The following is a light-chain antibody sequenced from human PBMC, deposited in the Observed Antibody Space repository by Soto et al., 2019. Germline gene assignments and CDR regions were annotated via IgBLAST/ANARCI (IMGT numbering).Light chain of an antibody. CDR2: DVS. CDR3: SSYTSTNTLYV. V-gene: IGLV2-14*03. Sequence: QSALTQPASVSGSPGQSITISCTGTTSDVGNYNLVSWYQQHPGKAPKLMIFDVSRRPSGVSDRFSASKSGNTASLTISGLQAEDEADYYCSSYTSTNTLYVFGTGTKVTVI. J-gene: IGLJ1*01. CDR1: TSDVGNYNL.